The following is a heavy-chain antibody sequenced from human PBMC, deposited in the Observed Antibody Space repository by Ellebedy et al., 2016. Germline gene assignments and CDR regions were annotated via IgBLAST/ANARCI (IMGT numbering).Heavy chain of an antibody. CDR3: ARDVYTETRGWGY. V-gene: IGHV3-66*01. J-gene: IGHJ4*02. CDR2: IYACGST. CDR1: GFSVSSNY. D-gene: IGHD4-11*01. Sequence: GESLKISCVVSGFSVSSNYLSWVRQAPGKGLEWVSVIYACGSTFYADSVKGRFTISRDDAKNSLYLQMNSLRDEDTAVYYCARDVYTETRGWGYWGRGTLVTVSS.